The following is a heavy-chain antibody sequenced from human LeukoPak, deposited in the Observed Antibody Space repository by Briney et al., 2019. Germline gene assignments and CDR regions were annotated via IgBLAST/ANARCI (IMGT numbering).Heavy chain of an antibody. Sequence: GGSLRLSCAASGFTFSSYSMNWVRQAPGKGLEWVSSISSSSSYIYYADSVKGRFTIPRDNAKNSLYLQMNSLRAEDTAVYYCAREPVTSIAARQADDAFDIWGQGTMVTVSS. V-gene: IGHV3-21*01. CDR1: GFTFSSYS. CDR3: AREPVTSIAARQADDAFDI. D-gene: IGHD6-6*01. J-gene: IGHJ3*02. CDR2: ISSSSSYI.